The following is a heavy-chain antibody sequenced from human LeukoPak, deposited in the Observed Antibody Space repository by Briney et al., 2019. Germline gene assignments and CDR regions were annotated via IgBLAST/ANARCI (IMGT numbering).Heavy chain of an antibody. V-gene: IGHV3-15*01. CDR2: IKGKADGGTT. CDR1: GCTFSNAW. D-gene: IGHD3-22*01. J-gene: IGHJ4*02. Sequence: GGSLRLSCAASGCTFSNAWMTWVRQAPGKGLEWVGRIKGKADGGTTDFAAPVKGRFTISRDDSKTTLYLQMNSLKTDDTAVYCCTRQRNYYDGSGHYDFDYWGQGTLVTVSS. CDR3: TRQRNYYDGSGHYDFDY.